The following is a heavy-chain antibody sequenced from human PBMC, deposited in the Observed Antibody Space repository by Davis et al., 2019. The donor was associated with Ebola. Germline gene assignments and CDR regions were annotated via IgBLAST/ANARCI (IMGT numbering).Heavy chain of an antibody. V-gene: IGHV3-74*01. Sequence: HTGGSLRLSCVASGFCPSGYWMHWVRHAPGKGLVWVSRIKSDGSTISYADSVKGRFTISRDNSKNTMYLQMNSLRAEDTAVYYCVRDRGVVVVAATVYYGMDVWGQGTTVTVSS. J-gene: IGHJ6*02. D-gene: IGHD2-15*01. CDR2: IKSDGSTI. CDR3: VRDRGVVVVAATVYYGMDV. CDR1: GFCPSGYW.